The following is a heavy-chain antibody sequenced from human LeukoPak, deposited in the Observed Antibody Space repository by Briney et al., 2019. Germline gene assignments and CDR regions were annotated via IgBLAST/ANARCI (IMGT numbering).Heavy chain of an antibody. CDR2: INHSGST. J-gene: IGHJ3*02. CDR1: GGSFSGYY. D-gene: IGHD2-2*01. Sequence: SETLSLTCAVYGGSFSGYYWSWIRQPPGKGLEWIGEINHSGSTNYNPSLKSRVTISVDTSKNQFSLKLSSVTAADTAVYYRARGRPGYCSSTSCSPYGSGTRFQRGAFDIWGQGTMVTVSS. V-gene: IGHV4-34*01. CDR3: ARGRPGYCSSTSCSPYGSGTRFQRGAFDI.